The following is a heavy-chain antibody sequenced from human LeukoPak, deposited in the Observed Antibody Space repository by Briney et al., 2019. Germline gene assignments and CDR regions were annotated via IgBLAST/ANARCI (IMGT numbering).Heavy chain of an antibody. V-gene: IGHV3-23*01. Sequence: GGSLRLSCAVSGITLSNYGMSWVRQAPGKGVEWVAGISDSGGSTKYADSVKGRFTISRDNPKNTLYLQMNSLRVEDTAVYFCAKRGVVIRVILVGFHKQAYYFDSWGQGALVTVSS. CDR1: GITLSNYG. D-gene: IGHD3-22*01. CDR2: ISDSGGST. CDR3: AKRGVVIRVILVGFHKQAYYFDS. J-gene: IGHJ4*02.